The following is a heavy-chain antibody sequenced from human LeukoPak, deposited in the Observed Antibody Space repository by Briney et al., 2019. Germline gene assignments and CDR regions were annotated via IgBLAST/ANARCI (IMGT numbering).Heavy chain of an antibody. CDR2: ITYDGITT. V-gene: IGHV3-30*18. Sequence: GTSLRLSCAASGFTLSSCGMRWVRQAPGKGLEWVAVITYDGITTYSDDSVKGRFTISSDTSKSTLHLQMNNLRPEDTAVYFCVKEQGSGYYRTADYWGQGTLVTVSS. J-gene: IGHJ4*02. CDR3: VKEQGSGYYRTADY. CDR1: GFTLSSCG. D-gene: IGHD3-10*01.